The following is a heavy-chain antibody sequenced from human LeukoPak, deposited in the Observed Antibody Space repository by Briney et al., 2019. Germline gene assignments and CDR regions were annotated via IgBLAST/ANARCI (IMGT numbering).Heavy chain of an antibody. V-gene: IGHV3-74*01. D-gene: IGHD2-8*01. Sequence: PGGSLRLSCAASGFTFSSYWMHWVRQAPGKGLVWVSRVHSDGSPTSYADSVKGRFTISRDNAKNTLYLQMNSLRAEDTAVYYCARGSAVGVYFDYWGQGTLVTVSS. CDR1: GFTFSSYW. J-gene: IGHJ4*02. CDR2: VHSDGSPT. CDR3: ARGSAVGVYFDY.